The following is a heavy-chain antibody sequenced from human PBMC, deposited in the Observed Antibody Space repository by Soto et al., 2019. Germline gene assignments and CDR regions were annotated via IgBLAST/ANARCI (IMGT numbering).Heavy chain of an antibody. CDR1: GGSMIAYY. J-gene: IGHJ4*02. V-gene: IGHV4-59*01. CDR2: TYYSGST. CDR3: ARVRGTAGKRYFDH. Sequence: PSETLSLTCTLSGGSMIAYYWNWMRQPPGEGLQWIGYTYYSGSTTYNPSLKSRVTISVDSSKNQFSLKLDSVTPADTAVYYCARVRGTAGKRYFDHLGPGTLVTASS. D-gene: IGHD6-13*01.